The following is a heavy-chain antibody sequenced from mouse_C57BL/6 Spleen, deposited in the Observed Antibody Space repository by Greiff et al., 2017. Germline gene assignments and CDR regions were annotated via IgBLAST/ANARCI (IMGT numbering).Heavy chain of an antibody. Sequence: VQLKQSGAELVRPGASVKLSCTASGFNIKDYYMHWVKQRPEQGLEWIGRIDPEDGDTEYAPTFQGKATMTADTSSNTAYLQLSSLTSEDTAVYYCTRDGYPAWFAYWGQGTLVTVSA. J-gene: IGHJ3*01. CDR3: TRDGYPAWFAY. CDR1: GFNIKDYY. CDR2: IDPEDGDT. D-gene: IGHD2-3*01. V-gene: IGHV14-1*01.